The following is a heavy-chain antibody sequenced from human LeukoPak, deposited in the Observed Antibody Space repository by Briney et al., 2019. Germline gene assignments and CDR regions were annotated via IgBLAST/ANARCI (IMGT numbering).Heavy chain of an antibody. D-gene: IGHD6-19*01. CDR1: GFTFSSYA. CDR2: ISSSSSYI. V-gene: IGHV3-21*01. J-gene: IGHJ4*02. Sequence: GGSLRLSCAASGFTFSSYAMSWVRQAPGKGLEWVSSISSSSSYIYYADSVKGRFTISRDNAKNSLYLQMNSLRAEDTAVYYCAREGVAEPLDYWGQGTLVTVSS. CDR3: AREGVAEPLDY.